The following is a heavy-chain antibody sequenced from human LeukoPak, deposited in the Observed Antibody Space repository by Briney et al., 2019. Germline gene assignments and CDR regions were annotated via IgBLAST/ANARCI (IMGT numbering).Heavy chain of an antibody. CDR2: IKQDGSEK. CDR1: GFTFSSYW. V-gene: IGHV3-7*01. D-gene: IGHD2-2*01. CDR3: ARRDIVVVPAAIRVWGFDY. J-gene: IGHJ4*02. Sequence: GGSLRLSCAASGFTFSSYWMSWVRQAPWKGLEWVANIKQDGSEKYYVDSVKSRFTISRDNAKNSLYLQMNSLRAEDTAVYYCARRDIVVVPAAIRVWGFDYWGQGTLVTVSS.